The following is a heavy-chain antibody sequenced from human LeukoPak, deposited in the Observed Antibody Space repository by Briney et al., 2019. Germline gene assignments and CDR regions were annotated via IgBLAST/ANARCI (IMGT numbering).Heavy chain of an antibody. CDR1: GFSISSGYY. CDR2: IYHSGST. CDR3: ARDLFGTTGHATREYYFDY. V-gene: IGHV4-38-2*02. J-gene: IGHJ4*02. Sequence: SETVSLTCAVSGFSISSGYYWGWIRQPPGKGLEWIGSIYHSGSTYYNPSLKSRVTISVDTSKNQFSLKLSSVTAADTAVYYCARDLFGTTGHATREYYFDYWGQGTVVTVSS. D-gene: IGHD1/OR15-1a*01.